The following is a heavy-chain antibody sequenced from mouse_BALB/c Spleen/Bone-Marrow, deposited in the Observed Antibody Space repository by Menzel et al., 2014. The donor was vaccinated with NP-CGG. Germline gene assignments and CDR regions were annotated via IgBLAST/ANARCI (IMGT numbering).Heavy chain of an antibody. V-gene: IGHV4-1*02. CDR2: INPDSSTI. Sequence: EVQLQQSGGGLVQPGGSLKLSCAASGFDFSRYWMSWVRQAPGKGLEWIGGINPDSSTINYTPSLKDKFIISRDNAKNTLYLQMSKVRSEDTALYYCARQGYYGYTDHWGQGTTLTVSS. J-gene: IGHJ2*01. CDR1: GFDFSRYW. CDR3: ARQGYYGYTDH. D-gene: IGHD1-2*01.